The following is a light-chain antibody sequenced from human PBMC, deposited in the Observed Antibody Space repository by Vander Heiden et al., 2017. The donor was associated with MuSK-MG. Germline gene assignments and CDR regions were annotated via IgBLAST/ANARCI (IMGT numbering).Light chain of an antibody. CDR3: QQYDARPYN. Sequence: QLTQSPSSLSTSVGDRVIITCQASHDINKYLNWYQQKPGKGPKVLIYEASNLASGVPSRFRGSGSGTNFILTIDGLQPEDVATYYCQQYDARPYNFGQGTKLDIK. CDR2: EAS. J-gene: IGKJ2*01. V-gene: IGKV1-33*01. CDR1: HDINKY.